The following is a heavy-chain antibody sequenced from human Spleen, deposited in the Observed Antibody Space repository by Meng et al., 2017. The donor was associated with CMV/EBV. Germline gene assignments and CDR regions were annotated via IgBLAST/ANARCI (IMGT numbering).Heavy chain of an antibody. D-gene: IGHD2-15*01. CDR2: ISPNSGGT. CDR3: ARLYVTCSGPSCQGDEYYYYGMDV. Sequence: ASVKVSCKASGYTFTGYYIHWVRQAPGQGPEWMGWISPNSGGTNYVQKFQGRVTMTRDTSISTASMDLSRLRSDDTAVYYCARLYVTCSGPSCQGDEYYYYGMDVWGHGTTVTVSS. CDR1: GYTFTGYY. V-gene: IGHV1-2*02. J-gene: IGHJ6*02.